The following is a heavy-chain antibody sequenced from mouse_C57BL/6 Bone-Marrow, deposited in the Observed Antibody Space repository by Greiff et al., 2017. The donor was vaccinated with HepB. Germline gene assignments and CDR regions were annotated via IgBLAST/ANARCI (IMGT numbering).Heavy chain of an antibody. D-gene: IGHD2-3*01. CDR1: GYTFTSYW. Sequence: QVQLQQPGAELVKPGASVKMSCKASGYTFTSYWITWVKQRPGQGLEWIGDIYPGSGSTNYNEKFKSKATLTVDTSSSTAYMQLSSLTSEYSAVYYCARDDGYFLYYFDYWGQGTTLTVSS. CDR3: ARDDGYFLYYFDY. J-gene: IGHJ2*01. CDR2: IYPGSGST. V-gene: IGHV1-55*01.